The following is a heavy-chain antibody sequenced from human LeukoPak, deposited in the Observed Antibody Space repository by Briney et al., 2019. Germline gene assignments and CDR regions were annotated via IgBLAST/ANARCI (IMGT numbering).Heavy chain of an antibody. J-gene: IGHJ5*02. CDR3: ASAPPRIVGATWFDP. CDR1: GGTFSSYA. Sequence: SVKVSFKASGGTFSSYAISWVRQAAGQGLEWMGRIIPILGIANYAQKFQGRVTITADKSTSTAYMELSSLRSEDTAVYYCASAPPRIVGATWFDPWGQGTLVTVSS. CDR2: IIPILGIA. V-gene: IGHV1-69*04. D-gene: IGHD1-26*01.